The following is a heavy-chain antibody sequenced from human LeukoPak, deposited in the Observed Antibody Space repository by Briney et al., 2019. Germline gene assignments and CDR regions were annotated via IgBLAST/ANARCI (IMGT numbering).Heavy chain of an antibody. J-gene: IGHJ4*02. CDR3: ARDHASLY. V-gene: IGHV3-30-3*01. CDR1: GFTFSSYA. CDR2: ISYDGSNK. Sequence: GGSLRLSCAASGFTFSSYAMHWVRQAPGKGLEWVAVISYDGSNKYYADSVKGRFTISRDNSKNTLYLQMNSLRAEDTAVYYCARDHASLYWGQGTLVAVSS.